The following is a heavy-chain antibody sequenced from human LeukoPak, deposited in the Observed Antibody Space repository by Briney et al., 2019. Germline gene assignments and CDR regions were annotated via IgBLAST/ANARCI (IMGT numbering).Heavy chain of an antibody. D-gene: IGHD3-22*01. V-gene: IGHV1-2*02. Sequence: GASVKVSCKASGYTFTGYYMHWVRQAPGQGLEWMGWINPNSGGTNYAQKFQGRVTMTRDTSISTAYMELSRLRSDDTAVYYCARDALYDSSGYGLTGDFDYWGQGTLVTVSP. J-gene: IGHJ4*02. CDR3: ARDALYDSSGYGLTGDFDY. CDR2: INPNSGGT. CDR1: GYTFTGYY.